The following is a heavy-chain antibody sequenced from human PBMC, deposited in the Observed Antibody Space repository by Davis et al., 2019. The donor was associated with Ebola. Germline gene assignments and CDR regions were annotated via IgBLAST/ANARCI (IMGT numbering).Heavy chain of an antibody. CDR3: VRDPAIGKPLSTFDV. J-gene: IGHJ3*01. CDR2: IWYDGSRE. Sequence: PGGSLRLSCAASGFSFNTYGMHWVRQAPGKGLEWLAVIWYDGSREFLADSMKGRFTISRDNSRNTLFLQMNSQRVEDTAVYYCVRDPAIGKPLSTFDVWGLGTTVTVAS. CDR1: GFSFNTYG. D-gene: IGHD1-14*01. V-gene: IGHV3-33*01.